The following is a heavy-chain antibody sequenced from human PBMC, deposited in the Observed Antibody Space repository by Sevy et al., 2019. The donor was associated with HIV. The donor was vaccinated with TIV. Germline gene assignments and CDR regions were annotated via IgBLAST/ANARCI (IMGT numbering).Heavy chain of an antibody. CDR2: ISAYNGNT. CDR1: GYTFTSYG. J-gene: IGHJ4*02. Sequence: ASVKVSCKASGYTFTSYGISWVRQAPGQGLEWMGWISAYNGNTNYAQKLQGRVTMTTATSTSTAYMELRSLRSDDTAVYYCARVRGRLVVTLEGPDYWGQGTLVTVSS. D-gene: IGHD3-22*01. V-gene: IGHV1-18*01. CDR3: ARVRGRLVVTLEGPDY.